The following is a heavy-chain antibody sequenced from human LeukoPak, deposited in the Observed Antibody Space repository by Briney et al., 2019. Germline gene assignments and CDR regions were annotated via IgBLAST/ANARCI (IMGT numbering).Heavy chain of an antibody. Sequence: SETLSLTCAVYGGSFSGYYWSWIRQPPGKGLEWIGSIYYSGSTYYNPSLKSRVTISVDTSKNQFSLKLSSVTAADTAVYYCARGRNLGYWGQGTLVTVSS. CDR1: GGSFSGYY. CDR2: IYYSGST. J-gene: IGHJ4*02. V-gene: IGHV4-34*01. CDR3: ARGRNLGY.